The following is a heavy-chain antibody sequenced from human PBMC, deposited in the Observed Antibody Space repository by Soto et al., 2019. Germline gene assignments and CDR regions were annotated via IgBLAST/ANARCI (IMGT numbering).Heavy chain of an antibody. V-gene: IGHV3-30*18. D-gene: IGHD3-16*01. CDR1: GFTFSSYG. CDR3: AKGPYDYIWGSYYFDY. Sequence: GGSLRLSCAASGFTFSSYGMHWVRQAPGKGLEWVAVISYDGSNKYYADSVKGRFTISRDNSKNTLYLQMNSLRAEDTAVYYCAKGPYDYIWGSYYFDYWGQGTLVTVSS. J-gene: IGHJ4*02. CDR2: ISYDGSNK.